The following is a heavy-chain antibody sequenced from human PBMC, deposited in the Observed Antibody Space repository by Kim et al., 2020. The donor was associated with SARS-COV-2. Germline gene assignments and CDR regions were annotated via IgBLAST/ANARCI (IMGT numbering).Heavy chain of an antibody. CDR1: GDSVSSNRAS. J-gene: IGHJ4*02. D-gene: IGHD6-6*01. CDR3: VRASRGSSDFNY. CDR2: TYYRSKWSY. Sequence: SQTLSLTCAISGDSVSSNRASWTWIRQSPSRGLEWLGRTYYRSKWSYDYAVSVKGRITISPDTSKNQFSLQLNSVTPEDTAVYYCVRASRGSSDFNYWGQGTLVTVSS. V-gene: IGHV6-1*01.